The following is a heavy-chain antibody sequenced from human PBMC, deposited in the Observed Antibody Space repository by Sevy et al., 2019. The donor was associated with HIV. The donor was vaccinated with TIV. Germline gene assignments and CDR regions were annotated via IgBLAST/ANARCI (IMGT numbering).Heavy chain of an antibody. Sequence: GGSLRLSCAASGFTFSDYYMSWIRQAPGKGLEWVSYISSSGSTIYYADSVKGRFTISRENAKNPLYLQMNSLRAEDTAVYYCAGVRSYGGIPDAFDIWGQGTMVTVSS. V-gene: IGHV3-11*01. J-gene: IGHJ3*02. D-gene: IGHD1-26*01. CDR2: ISSSGSTI. CDR3: AGVRSYGGIPDAFDI. CDR1: GFTFSDYY.